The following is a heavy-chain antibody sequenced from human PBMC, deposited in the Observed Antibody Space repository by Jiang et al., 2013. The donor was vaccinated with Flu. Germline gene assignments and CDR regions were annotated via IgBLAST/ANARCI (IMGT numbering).Heavy chain of an antibody. V-gene: IGHV1-8*02. CDR3: ARDSGYELGDFDY. CDR2: MNPNSGNT. Sequence: SVKVSCKASGGTFSSYAISWVRQATGQGLEWMGWMNPNSGNTGYAQKFQGRVTMTRNTSISTAYMELSSLRSEDTAVYYCARDSGYELGDFDYWGQGTLATVSS. D-gene: IGHD5-12*01. J-gene: IGHJ4*02. CDR1: GGTFSSYA.